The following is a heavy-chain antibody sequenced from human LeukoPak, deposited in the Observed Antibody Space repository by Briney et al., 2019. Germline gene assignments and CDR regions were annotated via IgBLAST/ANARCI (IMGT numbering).Heavy chain of an antibody. CDR3: AREVTAVAVNWFDP. D-gene: IGHD6-19*01. CDR2: INPNSGGT. V-gene: IGHV1-2*02. J-gene: IGHJ5*02. CDR1: GHTFSGYY. Sequence: ASVKVSCTASGHTFSGYYLHWVRQAPGQGLEWMGWINPNSGGTNYAQKFQGRVTMSRDTSISTAYMELSRLRSDDTAVYYCAREVTAVAVNWFDPWGQGALVTVSS.